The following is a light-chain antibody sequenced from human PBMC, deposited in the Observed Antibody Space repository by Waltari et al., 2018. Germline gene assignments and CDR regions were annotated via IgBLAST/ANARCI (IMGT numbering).Light chain of an antibody. Sequence: DIVMTQSPDSLSLSLGARATFNCMSSHNVLYSSSNKNYLAWYQQKPGQPPKLLIYWASTRESGVPDRFSGSGSGTDFTLTISSLQAEDVAVYYCQQYYFSPPTFGPGTKVDIK. CDR1: HNVLYSSSNKNY. CDR2: WAS. CDR3: QQYYFSPPT. V-gene: IGKV4-1*01. J-gene: IGKJ3*01.